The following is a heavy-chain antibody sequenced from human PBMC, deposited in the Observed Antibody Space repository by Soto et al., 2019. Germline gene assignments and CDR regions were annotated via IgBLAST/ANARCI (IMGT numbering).Heavy chain of an antibody. J-gene: IGHJ5*01. CDR3: AIDGSPSCGSWFDS. CDR2: INNRGTI. CDR1: NGSISISNW. V-gene: IGHV4-4*02. D-gene: IGHD3-22*01. Sequence: SETLSLTCAVSNGSISISNWWSCVLQPPGKGLEWIGEINNRGTINYNPSLQSRVTISVDKSKNQFSLRLNYVTAADTAVYYCAIDGSPSCGSWFDSWGQGSLVTVSS.